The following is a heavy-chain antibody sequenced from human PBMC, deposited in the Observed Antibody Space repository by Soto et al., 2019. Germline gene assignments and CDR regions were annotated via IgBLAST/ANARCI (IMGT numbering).Heavy chain of an antibody. Sequence: SETLSLTCTVSGGSISSYYWSWIRQPPGKGLEWIGYIYYSGSTNYNPSLKSRVTISVDTSKNQFSLKLSSVTAADTAVYYCTNSNWFDPWGQGTLVTVSS. V-gene: IGHV4-59*08. D-gene: IGHD3-10*01. CDR2: IYYSGST. J-gene: IGHJ5*02. CDR3: TNSNWFDP. CDR1: GGSISSYY.